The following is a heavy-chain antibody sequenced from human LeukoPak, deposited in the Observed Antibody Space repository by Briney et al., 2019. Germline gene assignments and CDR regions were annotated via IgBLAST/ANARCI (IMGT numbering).Heavy chain of an antibody. Sequence: SETLSLTCTVSGGSISSSSYYWGWIRQPPRKGLEWIGSIYYSGSTYYNPSLKSRVTISVDTSKSQFSLKLSSVTAADTAVYYCARPSTDIVATTHGRDYYYGMDVWGQGTTVTVSS. V-gene: IGHV4-39*01. D-gene: IGHD5-12*01. CDR3: ARPSTDIVATTHGRDYYYGMDV. CDR1: GGSISSSSYY. CDR2: IYYSGST. J-gene: IGHJ6*02.